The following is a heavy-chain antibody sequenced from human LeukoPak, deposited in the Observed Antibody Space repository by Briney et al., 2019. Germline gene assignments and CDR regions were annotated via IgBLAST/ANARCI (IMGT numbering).Heavy chain of an antibody. J-gene: IGHJ4*02. Sequence: GGSLRLSCAASGFVFSDYSMNWVRQAPGEGLEWVSNIRGSGSGSGSGMYYADSVKGRFNISRDNAKNSLYLQMSSLRAEDTAFYYCARDNNWGFDFWGQGALVTVSS. V-gene: IGHV3-48*04. CDR2: IRGSGSGSGSGM. CDR1: GFVFSDYS. CDR3: ARDNNWGFDF. D-gene: IGHD7-27*01.